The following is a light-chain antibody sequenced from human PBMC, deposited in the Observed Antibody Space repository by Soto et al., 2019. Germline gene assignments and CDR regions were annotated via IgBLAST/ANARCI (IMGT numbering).Light chain of an antibody. CDR1: QSVGGNY. J-gene: IGKJ1*01. CDR2: GAS. Sequence: VLTQSPGTLSLSPGERATLSCRASQSVGGNYLAWYQQKPGQAPRLLIYGASSRAPGIPDRFSGSGSGTDFTLTISRLEPEDFAVFYCQEYGSSRAFGQGTKV. CDR3: QEYGSSRA. V-gene: IGKV3-20*01.